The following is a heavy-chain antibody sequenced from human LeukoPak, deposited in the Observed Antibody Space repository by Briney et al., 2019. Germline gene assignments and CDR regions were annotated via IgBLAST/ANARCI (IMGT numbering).Heavy chain of an antibody. V-gene: IGHV1-8*01. CDR1: GYTFTSYD. J-gene: IGHJ6*03. CDR2: MNPKSGNT. CDR3: AKADIVVVEPPYYYYYMDV. Sequence: ASVKVSCKGSGYTFTSYDINWVRQATGQGLEWMGWMNPKSGNTGDAPKFQGRVNMTRTISISTAYMELSRQKSEDTAVYYVAKADIVVVEPPYYYYYMDVWGKGTTVTVSS. D-gene: IGHD2-2*01.